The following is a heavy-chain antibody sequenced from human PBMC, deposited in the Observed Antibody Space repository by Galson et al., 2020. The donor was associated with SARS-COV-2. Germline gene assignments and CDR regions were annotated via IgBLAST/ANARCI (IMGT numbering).Heavy chain of an antibody. D-gene: IGHD3-3*01. CDR1: GFPFSSNA. V-gene: IGHV3-30*09. J-gene: IGHJ4*02. CDR3: ATERYDNSRGLES. CDR2: ISDDGAKK. Sequence: QLGESLKISCAASGFPFSSNAMHWVRQAPGKGLEWVTVISDDGAKKYYAASVKGRFAISRDNSENTLYLHMNSLRADDTAIYYCATERYDNSRGLESWGQGTLVTVSS.